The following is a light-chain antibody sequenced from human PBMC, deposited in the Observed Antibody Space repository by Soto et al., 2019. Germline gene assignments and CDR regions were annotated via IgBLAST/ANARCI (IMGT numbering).Light chain of an antibody. CDR3: QQSYSTLGLT. V-gene: IGKV1-39*01. CDR1: QSIISY. J-gene: IGKJ4*01. Sequence: DIQMTQSPSSLSASVGDRVTITCRASQSIISYLNWYQQKPGKAPKLLIYAASSLQSGVPSRFSGSGSGTDFTLTTSSLQPEDFATYYCQQSYSTLGLTFGGGTKVEIK. CDR2: AAS.